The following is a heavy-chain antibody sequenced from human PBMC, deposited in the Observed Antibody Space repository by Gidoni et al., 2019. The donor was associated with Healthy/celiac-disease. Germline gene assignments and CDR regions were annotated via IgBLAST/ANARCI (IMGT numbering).Heavy chain of an antibody. CDR1: GGSISSRSYY. Sequence: QLQLQESGPGLVKPSETLSLTCTVSGGSISSRSYYWGWIRQPPGKGLEWIGSIYYSGSTYYNPSLKSRVTISVDTSKNQFSLKLSSVTAADTAVYYCARQFHDPNKSPGAFDIWGQGTMVTVSS. CDR2: IYYSGST. V-gene: IGHV4-39*01. CDR3: ARQFHDPNKSPGAFDI. J-gene: IGHJ3*02.